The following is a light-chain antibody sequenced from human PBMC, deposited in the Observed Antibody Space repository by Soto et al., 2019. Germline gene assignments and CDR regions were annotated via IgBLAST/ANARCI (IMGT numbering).Light chain of an antibody. J-gene: IGKJ4*01. CDR1: QTIGNC. CDR2: EAS. Sequence: DLQMTQSPSTLSASVGDTVTITCRASQTIGNCLAWYQQKPGKAPKLLIYEASTLESGVQSSFSGSGSGTEFTLTISSLQPDDFATYYCKHYNSHGTFGGGTKVDIK. CDR3: KHYNSHGT. V-gene: IGKV1-5*01.